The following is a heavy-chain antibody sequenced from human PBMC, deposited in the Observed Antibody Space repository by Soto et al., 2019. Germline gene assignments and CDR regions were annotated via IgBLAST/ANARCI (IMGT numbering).Heavy chain of an antibody. J-gene: IGHJ4*02. D-gene: IGHD6-13*01. Sequence: QVQLVQSGAEVKKPGASVKVSCKASGYSFSSYGISWLRQAPGQGPEWMGWISGYNGNTTYAQKLQGRVTMTTDTSTSTAYMELRSLRSDDTAMYYCARDRVSSWYYVEYWGQGTLVAVSS. CDR3: ARDRVSSWYYVEY. CDR1: GYSFSSYG. CDR2: ISGYNGNT. V-gene: IGHV1-18*01.